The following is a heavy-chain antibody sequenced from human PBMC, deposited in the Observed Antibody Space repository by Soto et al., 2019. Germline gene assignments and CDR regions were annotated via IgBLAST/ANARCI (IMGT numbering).Heavy chain of an antibody. CDR2: IRSKANSYAT. D-gene: IGHD6-6*01. CDR3: TSLRIAARPYYYGMDV. CDR1: GFTFSCSA. J-gene: IGHJ6*02. V-gene: IGHV3-73*01. Sequence: PGGSLRLFCAASGFTFSCSAMHWVRQASGKGLEWVGRIRSKANSYATAYAASVKGRFTISRDDSKNTAYLQMNSLKTQDTAVYYCTSLRIAARPYYYGMDVWGQGTTVTVSS.